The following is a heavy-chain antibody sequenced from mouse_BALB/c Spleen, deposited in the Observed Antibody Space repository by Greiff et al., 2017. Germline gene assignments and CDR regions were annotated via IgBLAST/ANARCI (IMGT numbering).Heavy chain of an antibody. Sequence: EVKLMESGGGLVKPGGSLKLSCAASGFTFSDYYMYWVRQTPEKRLEWVATISDGGSYTYYPDSVKGRFTISRDNAKNNLYLQMSSLKSEDTAKYYCARDRDGYCYFDYWGQGTTLTVSS. J-gene: IGHJ2*01. CDR1: GFTFSDYY. D-gene: IGHD2-3*01. V-gene: IGHV5-4*02. CDR2: ISDGGSYT. CDR3: ARDRDGYCYFDY.